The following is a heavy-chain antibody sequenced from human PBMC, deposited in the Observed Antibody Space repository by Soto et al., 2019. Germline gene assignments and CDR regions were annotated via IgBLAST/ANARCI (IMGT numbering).Heavy chain of an antibody. Sequence: PSETLSLTCAVYGGSFSGYYWSWIRQPPGKGLEWIGEINHSGSTNYNPSLKSRVTISVDTSKNQFSLKLSSVTAADTAVYYCARTRPEWELPHRTWMYYFDYWGQGTLVTVSS. CDR3: ARTRPEWELPHRTWMYYFDY. CDR1: GGSFSGYY. J-gene: IGHJ4*02. V-gene: IGHV4-34*01. D-gene: IGHD1-26*01. CDR2: INHSGST.